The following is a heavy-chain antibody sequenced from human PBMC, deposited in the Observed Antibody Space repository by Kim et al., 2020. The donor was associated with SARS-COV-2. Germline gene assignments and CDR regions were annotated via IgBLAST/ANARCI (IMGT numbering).Heavy chain of an antibody. CDR3: AKGDGSYIYFDY. CDR1: GLSFDSNA. D-gene: IGHD1-26*01. V-gene: IGHV3-23*01. J-gene: IGHJ4*02. Sequence: GGSLRLSCVASGLSFDSNAMTWVRQAPGKGLEWVSTNSGSSSITYYGDSVKGRFTISRDNSKNTLYLQMNSLRAEDTAVYYCAKGDGSYIYFDYWGQGTLVTVSS. CDR2: NSGSSSIT.